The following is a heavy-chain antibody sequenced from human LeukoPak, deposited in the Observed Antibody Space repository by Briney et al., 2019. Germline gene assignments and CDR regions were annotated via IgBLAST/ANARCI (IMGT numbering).Heavy chain of an antibody. V-gene: IGHV4-38-2*01. CDR1: SYSISSGYY. CDR3: ARLDCSGGSCYSGTYYFDC. D-gene: IGHD2-15*01. Sequence: SETLSLTCVVASYSISSGYYWGWIRRPPGKGLEWIGSIYHSGSTYYNPSLKSRVTISVDTSKNQFSLRLNSVTAADTAVYYCARLDCSGGSCYSGTYYFDCWGQGTLVTVSS. CDR2: IYHSGST. J-gene: IGHJ4*02.